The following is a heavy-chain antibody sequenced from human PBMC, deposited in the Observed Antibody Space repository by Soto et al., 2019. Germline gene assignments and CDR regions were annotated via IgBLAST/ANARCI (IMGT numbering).Heavy chain of an antibody. CDR1: GGTFSSYA. J-gene: IGHJ6*02. CDR2: IIPIFGTA. D-gene: IGHD3-22*01. CDR3: ARTYYYDSSGYYLWGKYYYYYGMDV. Sequence: SVKVSCKASGGTFSSYAISWVRQAPGQGLEWMGGIIPIFGTANYAQKFQGRVTITADESTSTAYMELSSLRSEDTAVYYWARTYYYDSSGYYLWGKYYYYYGMDVWGQGTTVTVS. V-gene: IGHV1-69*13.